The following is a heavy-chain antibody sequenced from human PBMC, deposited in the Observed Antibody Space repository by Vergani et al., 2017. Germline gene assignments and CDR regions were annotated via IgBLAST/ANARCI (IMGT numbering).Heavy chain of an antibody. CDR2: IRYDGSNK. V-gene: IGHV3-30*02. CDR3: TRSECSGTTCYGHYFDL. CDR1: GFTFSSYC. J-gene: IGHJ4*01. D-gene: IGHD2-15*01. Sequence: QVQLVESGGGVVQPGGSLRLSCAASGFTFSSYCMHWVRQAPGKGLEWVAFIRYDGSNKYYADSVKGRFTISRDTSRNAVYLQMNILRVEDTGVYYCTRSECSGTTCYGHYFDLWGHGILVTVSS.